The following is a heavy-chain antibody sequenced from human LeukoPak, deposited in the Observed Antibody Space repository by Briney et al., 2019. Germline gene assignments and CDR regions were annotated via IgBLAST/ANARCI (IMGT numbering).Heavy chain of an antibody. CDR1: GFTFSSYD. J-gene: IGHJ3*02. V-gene: IGHV3-33*01. Sequence: PGRSLRLSCAASGFTFSSYDMHCVRQAPGKGLEWVAVIWYDGRNKYYADSVKGRFTISRDNSKNTVYLQMNSLRVEDTAVFYCVRAWGGGSYSDAFDIWGQGTMVTVSS. CDR3: VRAWGGGSYSDAFDI. D-gene: IGHD1-26*01. CDR2: IWYDGRNK.